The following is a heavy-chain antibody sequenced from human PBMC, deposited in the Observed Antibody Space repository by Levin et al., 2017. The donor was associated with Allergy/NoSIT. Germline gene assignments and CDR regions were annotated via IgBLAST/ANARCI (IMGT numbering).Heavy chain of an antibody. Sequence: GGSLRLSCAASGFTVSSNYMSWVRQAPGKGLEWVSVIYSGGSTYYADSVKGRFTISRDNSKNTLYLQMNSLRAEDTAVYYCAREDIVVVPAAKDYYYYMDVWGKGTTVTVSS. CDR2: IYSGGST. V-gene: IGHV3-66*02. CDR3: AREDIVVVPAAKDYYYYMDV. D-gene: IGHD2-2*01. CDR1: GFTVSSNY. J-gene: IGHJ6*03.